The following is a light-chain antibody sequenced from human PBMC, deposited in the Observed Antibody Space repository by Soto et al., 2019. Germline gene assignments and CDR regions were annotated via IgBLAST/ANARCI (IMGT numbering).Light chain of an antibody. CDR3: QQRSNWRIT. CDR1: QSVSSY. V-gene: IGKV3-11*01. CDR2: DAS. Sequence: EIVLTQSPATLSLSPGERATLSCRASQSVSSYLAWYQQKPGQAPRLLIYDASNRATGIPARFSGSGSGTDFTLTISSLEPEDFALYYCQQRSNWRITFGQGTRLEFK. J-gene: IGKJ5*01.